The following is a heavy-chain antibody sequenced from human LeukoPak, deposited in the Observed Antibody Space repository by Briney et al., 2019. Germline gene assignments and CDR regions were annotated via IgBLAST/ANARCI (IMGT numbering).Heavy chain of an antibody. D-gene: IGHD3-10*01. CDR3: ARWVGSGSYDY. CDR1: GGSISSSSYY. V-gene: IGHV4-39*07. Sequence: SETPSLTCTVSGGSISSSSYYWGWIRQPPGKGLEWIGSIYYSGSTYYNPSLKSRVTISVDTSKNQFSLKLSSVTAADTAVYYCARWVGSGSYDYWGQGTLVTVSS. CDR2: IYYSGST. J-gene: IGHJ4*02.